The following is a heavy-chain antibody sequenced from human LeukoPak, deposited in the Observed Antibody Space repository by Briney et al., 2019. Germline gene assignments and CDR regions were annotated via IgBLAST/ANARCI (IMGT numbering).Heavy chain of an antibody. CDR1: GGSISSYY. Sequence: SETLSLTCTVSGGSISSYYWSWIRQPPGKGLEWIGYIFYTGSTNYNPSLKSRVTISVLTSKNRFSLKLSSVTAADTAVYYCAREDGTAMDNAFDIWSQGTMVTVSS. D-gene: IGHD5-18*01. J-gene: IGHJ3*02. CDR2: IFYTGST. V-gene: IGHV4-59*01. CDR3: AREDGTAMDNAFDI.